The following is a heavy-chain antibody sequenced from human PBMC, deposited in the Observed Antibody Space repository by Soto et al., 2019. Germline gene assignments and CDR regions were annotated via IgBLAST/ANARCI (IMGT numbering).Heavy chain of an antibody. CDR1: GGSISSYY. D-gene: IGHD2-15*01. V-gene: IGHV4-59*01. Sequence: SETLSLTCTVSGGSISSYYWSWIRQPPGKGLEWIGYIYYSGSTNYNPSLKSRVTISVDTSKNQFSLKLSSVTAADTAVYYCARDLVVAATGVPRGDVWGKGTTVTVSS. CDR3: ARDLVVAATGVPRGDV. CDR2: IYYSGST. J-gene: IGHJ6*04.